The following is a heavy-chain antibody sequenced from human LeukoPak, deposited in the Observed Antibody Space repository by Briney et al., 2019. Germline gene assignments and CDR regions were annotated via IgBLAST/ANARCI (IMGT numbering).Heavy chain of an antibody. CDR3: ARPSSVTGLRDAFDI. V-gene: IGHV4-39*01. Sequence: PSETLSLTCTVSGGSISSSSYYWGWIRQPPGKGLEWIGSIYYSGSTYYNPSLKSRVTISVDTSKNQFSLKLSSVTAADTAVYYCARPSSVTGLRDAFDIWGQGTMVTVSS. J-gene: IGHJ3*02. D-gene: IGHD4-17*01. CDR2: IYYSGST. CDR1: GGSISSSSYY.